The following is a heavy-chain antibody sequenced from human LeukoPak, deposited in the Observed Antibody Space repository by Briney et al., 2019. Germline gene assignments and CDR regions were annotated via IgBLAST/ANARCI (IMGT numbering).Heavy chain of an antibody. V-gene: IGHV3-7*01. Sequence: GGSLRLSCAAPGFTFSSYWMSWVRQAPGKGLEWVANINQDGSEKYYADSVKGRFTISRDNAKNSLYLQMNSLRAEDTAVYYCARDRGYGSFDYWGQGTLVTVSS. CDR2: INQDGSEK. D-gene: IGHD5-18*01. CDR3: ARDRGYGSFDY. CDR1: GFTFSSYW. J-gene: IGHJ4*02.